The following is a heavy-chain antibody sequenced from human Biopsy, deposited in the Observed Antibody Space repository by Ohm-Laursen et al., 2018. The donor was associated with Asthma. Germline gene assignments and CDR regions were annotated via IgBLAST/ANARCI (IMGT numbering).Heavy chain of an antibody. Sequence: SLRLSCAASGFTFGGYCMSWVRQVPGKGLEWVANIKHDGSEKNHVDSLKGRFTISRDNAKNSLYPQMNSLRAEDTAVYYCARTFHFWSPYHAEHYQLWGQGTLVTVSS. CDR3: ARTFHFWSPYHAEHYQL. CDR2: IKHDGSEK. V-gene: IGHV3-7*01. CDR1: GFTFGGYC. D-gene: IGHD3-3*02. J-gene: IGHJ1*01.